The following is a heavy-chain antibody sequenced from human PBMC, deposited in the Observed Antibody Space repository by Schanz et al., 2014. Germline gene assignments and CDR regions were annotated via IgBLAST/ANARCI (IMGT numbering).Heavy chain of an antibody. CDR1: GYTFTNFF. V-gene: IGHV1-69*09. CDR2: IIPILGIA. CDR3: ARDFSAYVGNYFDY. D-gene: IGHD5-12*01. Sequence: QVHLVQSGAEAHKPGASLKISCKASGYTFTNFFLHWVRQAPGQGLEWMGRIIPILGIANYAQNFQGRVTITADKSTSTAYMELTSLRSEDTAVYYCARDFSAYVGNYFDYWGQGTLVTVSS. J-gene: IGHJ4*02.